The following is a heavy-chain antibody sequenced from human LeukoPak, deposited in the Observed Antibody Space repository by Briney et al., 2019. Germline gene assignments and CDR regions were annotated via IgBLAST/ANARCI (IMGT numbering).Heavy chain of an antibody. CDR2: IIPILGIA. CDR1: GGTFSSFA. Sequence: GSSVKVSCKASGGTFSSFAISWVRQAPGQGLEWMGRIIPILGIANYAQKFQGRVTITADESTSTAYMELSSLRSEDTAVYYCAMGVDTAMVTILDYWGQGTLVTVSS. V-gene: IGHV1-69*04. D-gene: IGHD5-18*01. J-gene: IGHJ4*02. CDR3: AMGVDTAMVTILDY.